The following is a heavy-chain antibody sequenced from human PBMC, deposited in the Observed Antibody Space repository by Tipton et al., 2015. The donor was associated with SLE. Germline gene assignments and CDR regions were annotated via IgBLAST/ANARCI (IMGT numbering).Heavy chain of an antibody. Sequence: TLSLTCAVYGGPFSGYYWNWIRQPPGKGLEWIGEINHSGSINYNPSLKSRVTISVDTSKNQFSLKLSSVTAADTAVYYCASIVGPTGWFDPWGQGTLVTVSS. CDR1: GGPFSGYY. J-gene: IGHJ5*02. V-gene: IGHV4-34*01. D-gene: IGHD1-26*01. CDR2: INHSGSI. CDR3: ASIVGPTGWFDP.